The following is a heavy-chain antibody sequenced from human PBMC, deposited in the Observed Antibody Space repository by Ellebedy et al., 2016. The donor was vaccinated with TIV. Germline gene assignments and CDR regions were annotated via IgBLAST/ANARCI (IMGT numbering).Heavy chain of an antibody. CDR3: ARASSGWRSNWYFDL. CDR1: GFAFSNVW. D-gene: IGHD2-21*01. Sequence: GESLKISXSASGFAFSNVWMSWVRQAPGKGLEWLANINQDGSEKYYVDSVKGRLTISRDNAKNSLYLQMNSLRAEDTAVYYCARASSGWRSNWYFDLWGRGTLVTVSS. V-gene: IGHV3-7*01. CDR2: INQDGSEK. J-gene: IGHJ2*01.